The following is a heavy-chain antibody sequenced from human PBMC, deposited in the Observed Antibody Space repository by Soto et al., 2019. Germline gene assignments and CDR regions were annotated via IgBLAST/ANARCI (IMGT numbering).Heavy chain of an antibody. D-gene: IGHD6-13*01. CDR1: GYTFTSYA. CDR2: INAGNGNT. J-gene: IGHJ5*02. CDR3: AKDRGSSLYHWFDP. Sequence: GASVKVSCKASGYTFTSYATHWVRQAPGQRLEWMGWINAGNGNTKYSQKFQGRVTITRDTSASTAYMELNGLRADDTAVYYCAKDRGSSLYHWFDPWGQGTLVTVS. V-gene: IGHV1-3*01.